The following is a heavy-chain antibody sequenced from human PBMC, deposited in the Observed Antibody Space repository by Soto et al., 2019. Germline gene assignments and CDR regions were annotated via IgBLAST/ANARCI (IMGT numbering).Heavy chain of an antibody. CDR1: GFTFSSYA. D-gene: IGHD5-12*01. V-gene: IGHV3-30-3*01. J-gene: IGHJ5*02. CDR3: ARDAGATIA. Sequence: QVQLVESGGGVVQPGRSLRLSCAASGFTFSSYAMHWVRQAPGKGLEWVAVISYDGSNKYYADSVKGRFTISRDNSKNTLYLQMNNLRAEDTAVYYCARDAGATIAWGQGTLVTVSS. CDR2: ISYDGSNK.